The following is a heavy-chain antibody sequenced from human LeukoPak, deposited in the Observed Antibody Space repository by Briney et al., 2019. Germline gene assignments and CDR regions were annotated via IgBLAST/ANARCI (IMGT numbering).Heavy chain of an antibody. CDR2: IYHSGST. J-gene: IGHJ4*02. V-gene: IGHV4-4*02. CDR3: ATGGFGAVAGTSTLDY. Sequence: PSGTLSLTCAVSGGSISSSNWWSWVRQPPGKGLEWIGEIYHSGSTNYNPSLKSRVTISVDKSKNQFSLKLSSVTAADTAVYYCATGGFGAVAGTSTLDYWGQGTLVTVSS. CDR1: GGSISSSNW. D-gene: IGHD6-19*01.